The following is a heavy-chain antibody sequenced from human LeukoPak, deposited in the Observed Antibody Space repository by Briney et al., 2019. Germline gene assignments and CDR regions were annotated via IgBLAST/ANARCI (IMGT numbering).Heavy chain of an antibody. J-gene: IGHJ3*02. CDR3: ARSGYSYGADAVDI. V-gene: IGHV4-39*07. CDR1: GGSISSNSYY. CDR2: IYYSGST. Sequence: PSETLSLTCAVSGGSISSNSYYWGWIRQPPGKGLEWIGSIYYSGSTYYNPSLKSRVTISVDTSKKQFSLKLSSVTAADTAVYYCARSGYSYGADAVDIWGQGTMVTASS. D-gene: IGHD5-18*01.